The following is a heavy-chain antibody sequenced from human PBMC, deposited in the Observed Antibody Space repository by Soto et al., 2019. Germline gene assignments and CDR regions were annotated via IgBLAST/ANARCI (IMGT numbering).Heavy chain of an antibody. CDR3: ARDFGYNSLDY. D-gene: IGHD5-12*01. CDR1: GFTFSNYG. CDR2: IWYDGSNK. Sequence: PGGSLRLSCVASGFTFSNYGMHWVRQAPGKGLEWVAVIWYDGSNKYYGDSVKGRFTISRDNSKNTLYLQMNSLRAEDTAVYYCARDFGYNSLDYWGQGTLVTVSS. J-gene: IGHJ4*02. V-gene: IGHV3-33*01.